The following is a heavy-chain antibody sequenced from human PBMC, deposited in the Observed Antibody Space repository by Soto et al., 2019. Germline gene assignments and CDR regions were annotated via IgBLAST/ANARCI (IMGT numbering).Heavy chain of an antibody. V-gene: IGHV4-30-4*01. CDR2: IYYSGST. Sequence: SETLSLTCTVSGASISSGDYFWSWIRQPPGKGLEWIGYIYYSGSTYYNPSLKSRVTISVDTSKNQFSLKLSSVTAADTAVYYCARAPANNYYDSSGYDYWGQGTLVTVSS. CDR3: ARAPANNYYDSSGYDY. CDR1: GASISSGDYF. D-gene: IGHD3-22*01. J-gene: IGHJ4*02.